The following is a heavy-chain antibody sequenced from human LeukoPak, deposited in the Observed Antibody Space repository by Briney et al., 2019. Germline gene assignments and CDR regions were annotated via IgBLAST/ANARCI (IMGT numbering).Heavy chain of an antibody. CDR3: ARNVSYSFDY. J-gene: IGHJ4*02. CDR2: IYHSGST. Sequence: SETLSLTCDVSGYSIRSNYDWGWIRQPPGKGLEWIGSIYHSGSTYYNPSLKSRVTISVDTSKNQFSLKLSSVTAADTAVYYCARNVSYSFDYWGQGTLVTVSS. CDR1: GYSIRSNYD. D-gene: IGHD1-1*01. V-gene: IGHV4-38-2*01.